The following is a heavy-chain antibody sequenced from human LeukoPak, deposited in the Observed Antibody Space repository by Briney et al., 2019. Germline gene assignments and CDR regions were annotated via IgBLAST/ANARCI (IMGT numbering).Heavy chain of an antibody. D-gene: IGHD1-26*01. V-gene: IGHV4-59*08. Sequence: SETLSVTCTVSGGSISSYYWSWIRQPPRKGLERIGYIYYSGSTNYNPSLKSRVTISVDTSKNQFSLKLSSVTAADPAVYYCARRRSGIVGATGSFDYWGQGTLVTVSS. CDR3: ARRRSGIVGATGSFDY. J-gene: IGHJ4*02. CDR1: GGSISSYY. CDR2: IYYSGST.